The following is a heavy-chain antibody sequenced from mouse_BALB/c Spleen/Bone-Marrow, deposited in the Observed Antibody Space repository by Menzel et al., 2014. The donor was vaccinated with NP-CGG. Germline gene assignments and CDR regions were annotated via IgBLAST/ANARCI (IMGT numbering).Heavy chain of an antibody. CDR3: ARTYFDY. CDR1: GYTFTSYW. CDR2: INPSNGRT. J-gene: IGHJ2*01. Sequence: VKLMESGAELVKPGASVKLSCKASGYTFTSYWMHWVKQRPGQGLEWIGEINPSNGRTYYNEKFKSKATLTVDKSSSTAYMQLSSLTSEDSAVYYCARTYFDYWGQGTTLTVSS. V-gene: IGHV1S81*02.